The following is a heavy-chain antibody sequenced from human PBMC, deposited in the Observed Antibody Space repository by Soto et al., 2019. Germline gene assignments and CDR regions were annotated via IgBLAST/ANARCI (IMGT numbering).Heavy chain of an antibody. Sequence: GASVKVSCKXSGYTFTSYAMHWVRQAPGQRLEWMGWINAGNGNTKYSQKFQGRVTITRDTSASTAYMELSSLRSEDTAVYYCARGPQYYYDSSGYYVDYWGQGTLVTVSS. J-gene: IGHJ4*02. V-gene: IGHV1-3*01. CDR2: INAGNGNT. CDR3: ARGPQYYYDSSGYYVDY. CDR1: GYTFTSYA. D-gene: IGHD3-22*01.